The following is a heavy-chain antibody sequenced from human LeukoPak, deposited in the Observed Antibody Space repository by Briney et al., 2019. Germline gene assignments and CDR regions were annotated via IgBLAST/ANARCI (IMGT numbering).Heavy chain of an antibody. V-gene: IGHV3-49*04. Sequence: GGTLRLSCAASGFTFSSYGMSWVRQAPGKGLEWVGFIRSKAYGGTTEYAASVKGRFTISRDDSKSIAYLQMNSLKTEDTAVYYCTRGLERWLQYWYFDLWGRGTLVTVSS. J-gene: IGHJ2*01. CDR2: IRSKAYGGTT. CDR1: GFTFSSYG. CDR3: TRGLERWLQYWYFDL. D-gene: IGHD5-24*01.